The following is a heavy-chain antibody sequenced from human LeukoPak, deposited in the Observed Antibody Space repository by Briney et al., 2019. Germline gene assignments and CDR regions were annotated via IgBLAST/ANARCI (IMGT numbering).Heavy chain of an antibody. CDR3: ARGEALWFGELSSGMDV. J-gene: IGHJ6*02. CDR2: INPSGGNT. CDR1: GYTFTSYY. Sequence: ASVKVSCKASGYTFTSYYMHWVRQAPGQGLEWMGIINPSGGNTSYAQKFQGRVTMTRDTSTSTVHMELSSLRSEDTAVYYCARGEALWFGELSSGMDVWGQGTTVTVSS. D-gene: IGHD3-10*01. V-gene: IGHV1-46*01.